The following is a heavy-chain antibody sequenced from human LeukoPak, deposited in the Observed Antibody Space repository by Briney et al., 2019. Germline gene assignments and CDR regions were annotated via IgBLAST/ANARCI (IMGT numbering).Heavy chain of an antibody. Sequence: PSETLSLTCSVSGGSVRSYYWSWIRQFAGKELQWIGYIYTSGSTDYNPSLKSRVTISVDRSRNLIFLNLRSVTAADTAVYYCAGAPARAGTAFDFWGQGSRVTVSS. CDR1: GGSVRSYY. CDR2: IYTSGST. CDR3: AGAPARAGTAFDF. J-gene: IGHJ4*02. V-gene: IGHV4-4*09. D-gene: IGHD6-19*01.